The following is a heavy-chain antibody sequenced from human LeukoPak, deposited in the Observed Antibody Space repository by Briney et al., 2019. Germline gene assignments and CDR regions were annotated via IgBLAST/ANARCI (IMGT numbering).Heavy chain of an antibody. CDR2: IGFGDDSA. V-gene: IGHV3-23*01. J-gene: IGHJ5*02. CDR3: AKDPTSVGGRHDWLLDS. D-gene: IGHD3-9*01. CDR1: GFTFNNYA. Sequence: GGSLRLSCAASGFTFNNYAMSWVRQAPGKGLEWVSTIGFGDDSAYYADSVKGRFPISRDNSKNTLYLQMNYLRAEDTAVYYCAKDPTSVGGRHDWLLDSWGQGTLVTVSS.